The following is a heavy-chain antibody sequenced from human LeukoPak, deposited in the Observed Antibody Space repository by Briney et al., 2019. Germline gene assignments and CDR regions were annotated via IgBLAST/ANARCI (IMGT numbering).Heavy chain of an antibody. J-gene: IGHJ4*02. Sequence: ASVKVSCKASGYTFTSYGISWVRQAPGQGLEWMGWISAYNGNTNYAQKLQGRVTMTTDTSTSTAYMELRSLRSDDTAVYYCARDFYGDYGMGPKINYFDYWGQGTLVTVSS. CDR1: GYTFTSYG. CDR2: ISAYNGNT. D-gene: IGHD4-17*01. CDR3: ARDFYGDYGMGPKINYFDY. V-gene: IGHV1-18*01.